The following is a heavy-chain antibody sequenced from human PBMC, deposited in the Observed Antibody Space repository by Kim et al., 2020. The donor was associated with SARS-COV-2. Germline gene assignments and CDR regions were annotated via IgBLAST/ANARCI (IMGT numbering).Heavy chain of an antibody. V-gene: IGHV3-30*04. J-gene: IGHJ4*02. D-gene: IGHD1-26*01. CDR3: ARGRGGSYFGAFDY. CDR2: ISYDGSNK. CDR1: GFTFSSYA. Sequence: GGSLRLSCAASGFTFSSYAMHWVRQAPGKGLEWVAVISYDGSNKYYVDSVKGRFTISRDNSKNTLYLQMNSLMAEDTAVYYCARGRGGSYFGAFDYWGQGTLVTVSS.